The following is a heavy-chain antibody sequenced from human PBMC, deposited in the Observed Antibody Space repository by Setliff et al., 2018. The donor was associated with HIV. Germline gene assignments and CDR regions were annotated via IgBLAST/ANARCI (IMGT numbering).Heavy chain of an antibody. CDR2: IIPLFGTT. J-gene: IGHJ4*02. CDR1: GGTFNNYA. CDR3: ATVFYYDSESFSLDY. V-gene: IGHV1-69*13. Sequence: SVKVSCKASGGTFNNYAISWVRQAPGQGLEWVGGIIPLFGTTNYALKFQGRVTMTANESTNTAHIELSSLRSADTAMYYCATVFYYDSESFSLDYWGQGMLVTVSS. D-gene: IGHD3-10*01.